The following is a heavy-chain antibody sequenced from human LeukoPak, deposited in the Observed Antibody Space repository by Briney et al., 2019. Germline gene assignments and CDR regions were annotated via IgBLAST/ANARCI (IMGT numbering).Heavy chain of an antibody. D-gene: IGHD4-11*01. CDR2: IYYSGST. V-gene: IGHV4-39*01. CDR3: ARGGRTHDYPMGY. Sequence: SETLSLTCTVSGGSISSSSYYWGWIRQPPGKGLEWIGSIYYSGSTYYNPSLKSRVTISVDTSKNQFSLELSSVTAADTAVYYCARGGRTHDYPMGYWGQGTLVTVSS. CDR1: GGSISSSSYY. J-gene: IGHJ4*02.